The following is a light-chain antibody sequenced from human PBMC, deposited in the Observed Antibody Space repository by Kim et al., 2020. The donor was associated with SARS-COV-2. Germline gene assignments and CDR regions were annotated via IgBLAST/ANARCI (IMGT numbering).Light chain of an antibody. CDR2: EDS. J-gene: IGLJ3*02. CDR3: QSYDSRFWV. CDR1: SGGIASNH. Sequence: LTQPYSVSESPGRTVTISCTRSSGGIASNHVQWYQQRPGSAPTTVIYEDSLRASGVPDRFSGSIDSSSNSASLTISGLKTEDEADYYCQSYDSRFWVFGGGTQLTVL. V-gene: IGLV6-57*03.